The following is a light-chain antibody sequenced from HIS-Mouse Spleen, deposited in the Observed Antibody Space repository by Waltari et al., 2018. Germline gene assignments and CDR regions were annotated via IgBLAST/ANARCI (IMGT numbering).Light chain of an antibody. J-gene: IGLJ2*01. CDR1: NIGSES. CDR3: QVWGSSSDHVV. CDR2: DDS. V-gene: IGLV3-21*03. Sequence: SYVLTQPPSVSVAPGKTARITCGGNNIGSESVHWYQQKPGQAPVLVVYDDSARPSGIPERFSGSNSGNTATLTISRVEAGDEADYYCQVWGSSSDHVVFGGGTKLTVL.